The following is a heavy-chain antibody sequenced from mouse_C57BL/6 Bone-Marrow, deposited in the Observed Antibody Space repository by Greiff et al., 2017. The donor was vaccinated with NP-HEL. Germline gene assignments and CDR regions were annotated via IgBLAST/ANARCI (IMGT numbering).Heavy chain of an antibody. CDR3: ARPTAQATGYYAMDY. D-gene: IGHD3-2*02. CDR1: GFTFSDYG. J-gene: IGHJ4*01. V-gene: IGHV5-17*01. CDR2: ISSGSSTI. Sequence: EVMLVESGGGLVKPGGSLKLSCAASGFTFSDYGMHWVRQAPEKGLEWVAYISSGSSTIYYVDTVKGRFTISRDNAKNTLFLQMTSLRSEDTAMYYCARPTAQATGYYAMDYWGQGTSVTVSS.